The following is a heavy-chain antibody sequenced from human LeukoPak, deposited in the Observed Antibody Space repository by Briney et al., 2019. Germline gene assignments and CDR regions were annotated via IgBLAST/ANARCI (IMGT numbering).Heavy chain of an antibody. V-gene: IGHV4-4*09. CDR3: ARLIAAAVADWFDP. CDR1: GGSISSYC. D-gene: IGHD6-13*01. Sequence: SETLSLTCTVSGGSISSYCWSWIRQPPGKGLEWIGYIYTSGSTNYNPSLKSRVTISVDTSKNQFSLKLGSVTAADTAVYYCARLIAAAVADWFDPWGQGTLVTVSS. CDR2: IYTSGST. J-gene: IGHJ5*02.